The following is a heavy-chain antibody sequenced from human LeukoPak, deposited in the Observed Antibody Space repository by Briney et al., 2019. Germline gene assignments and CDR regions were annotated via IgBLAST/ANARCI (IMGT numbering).Heavy chain of an antibody. Sequence: KPSETLSLTCAVYGGSFSGYYWSWIRQPPGKGLEWIGEINHSGSTNQNPSLKSRVTISVDTSKNQFSLKLSSVTAADTAVYYCARESSGWSSRFDPWGQGTLVTVSS. J-gene: IGHJ5*02. V-gene: IGHV4-34*01. CDR3: ARESSGWSSRFDP. CDR2: INHSGST. D-gene: IGHD6-19*01. CDR1: GGSFSGYY.